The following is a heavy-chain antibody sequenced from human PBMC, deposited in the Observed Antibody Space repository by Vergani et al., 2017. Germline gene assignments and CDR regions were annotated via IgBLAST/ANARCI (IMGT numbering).Heavy chain of an antibody. CDR2: IYSGGST. CDR3: ARGTYYDFWSGYYSYFDY. Sequence: EVQLVESGGGLVQPGGSLRLSCAASGFTVSSNYMSWVRQAPGKGLEWVSVIYSGGSTYYAASVKGRFTISRDNSTNTLYLQLSSLRAADTAVYYCARGTYYDFWSGYYSYFDYWGQGTLVTVSS. V-gene: IGHV3-66*02. CDR1: GFTVSSNY. D-gene: IGHD3-3*01. J-gene: IGHJ4*02.